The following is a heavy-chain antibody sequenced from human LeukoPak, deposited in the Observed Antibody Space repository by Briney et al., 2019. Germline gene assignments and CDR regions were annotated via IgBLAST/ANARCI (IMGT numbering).Heavy chain of an antibody. J-gene: IGHJ4*02. CDR2: ISSSGATI. Sequence: GGSLRLSCAASGFTFSDFHMSWIRQAPGKGLEWVSYISSSGATIYYADSVKGRFTISRDDAKNSLYLQMNSLRAEDTAMYYCARDRAAFSKYVGDYWGQGTLVTVSS. CDR1: GFTFSDFH. D-gene: IGHD4-11*01. CDR3: ARDRAAFSKYVGDY. V-gene: IGHV3-11*04.